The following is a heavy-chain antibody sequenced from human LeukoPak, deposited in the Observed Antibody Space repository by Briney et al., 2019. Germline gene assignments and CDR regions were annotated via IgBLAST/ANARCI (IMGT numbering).Heavy chain of an antibody. CDR2: INTDGTLT. J-gene: IGHJ4*02. Sequence: AGSLRLSCAASGFTFSKYWMLWDRQPPGKVLESVSRINTDGTLTTYADSVKGRLTASRDHTDNTMFLQMTREREKSTAVYFCATKQWLAPPPDSWGQGTPVTVSS. CDR1: GFTFSKYW. CDR3: ATKQWLAPPPDS. D-gene: IGHD6-19*01. V-gene: IGHV3-74*01.